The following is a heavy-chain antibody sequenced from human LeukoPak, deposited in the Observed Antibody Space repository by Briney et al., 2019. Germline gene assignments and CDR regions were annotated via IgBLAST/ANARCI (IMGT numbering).Heavy chain of an antibody. V-gene: IGHV4-39*07. CDR1: GDSIRSSNYY. Sequence: SETLSLTCSVSGDSIRSSNYYWAWIRQPPGKGLEWIGTILYSGSTYYHSSLKSRVTISLDTSKNQFFLKLSSVTAADTAIYYCARYTYSSSWYLDYWGQGTLVTVSS. D-gene: IGHD6-13*01. J-gene: IGHJ4*02. CDR2: ILYSGST. CDR3: ARYTYSSSWYLDY.